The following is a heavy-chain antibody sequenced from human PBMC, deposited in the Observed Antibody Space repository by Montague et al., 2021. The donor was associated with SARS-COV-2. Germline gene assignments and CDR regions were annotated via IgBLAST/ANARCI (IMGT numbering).Heavy chain of an antibody. CDR3: VCVDTAVITFDY. CDR1: GGSISGNSYY. CDR2: VHYGGGT. V-gene: IGHV4-39*01. D-gene: IGHD5-18*01. J-gene: IGHJ4*02. Sequence: SETLSLTCTVSGGSISGNSYYWGWIRQPPGKGLQWIGGVHYGGGTYYNPSLTRRVTTSVDTSKNQFSLRLSSVTAADTALCYYVCVDTAVITFDYWGQGTLVTVSS.